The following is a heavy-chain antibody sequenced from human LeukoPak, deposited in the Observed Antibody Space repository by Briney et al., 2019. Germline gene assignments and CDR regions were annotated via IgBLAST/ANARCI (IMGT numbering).Heavy chain of an antibody. CDR2: IYYSGST. Sequence: SETLSLTCTVSGGSISSSSYYWGWIRQPPGKGLEWIGSIYYSGSTYYTPSLQSRVTVSVDTSKNQFSLKLSSVTAADTAVYYCARYSSGSGWFDPWGQGTLVTVSS. J-gene: IGHJ5*02. V-gene: IGHV4-39*01. CDR3: ARYSSGSGWFDP. CDR1: GGSISSSSYY. D-gene: IGHD6-25*01.